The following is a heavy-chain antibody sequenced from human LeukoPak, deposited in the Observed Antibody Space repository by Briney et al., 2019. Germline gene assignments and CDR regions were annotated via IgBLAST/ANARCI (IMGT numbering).Heavy chain of an antibody. D-gene: IGHD2-15*01. J-gene: IGHJ6*03. CDR2: ISSSGST. V-gene: IGHV4-39*07. Sequence: SETLSLTCTASGGSISSRSYYWGWIRQPPGKGLEWIGRISSSGSTNYNPSLKSRVTISVDTSKNQFSLKLSSVTAADTAVYYCAREAEDRIGLSYYYYMDVWGKGTTVTISS. CDR1: GGSISSRSYY. CDR3: AREAEDRIGLSYYYYMDV.